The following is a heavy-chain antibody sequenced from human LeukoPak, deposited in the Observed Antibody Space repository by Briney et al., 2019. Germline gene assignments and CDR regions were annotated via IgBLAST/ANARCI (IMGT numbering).Heavy chain of an antibody. Sequence: GGSLRLSCAASGFTFSSYWMSWVRQAPGKGLEWVANIKQDGSEKYYVDSVKGRFTISRDNAKNSLYLQMNSLRDEDTAVYYCARDLYPFSYGYFVYWGQGTLVTVSS. CDR1: GFTFSSYW. J-gene: IGHJ4*02. V-gene: IGHV3-7*01. CDR2: IKQDGSEK. CDR3: ARDLYPFSYGYFVY. D-gene: IGHD5-18*01.